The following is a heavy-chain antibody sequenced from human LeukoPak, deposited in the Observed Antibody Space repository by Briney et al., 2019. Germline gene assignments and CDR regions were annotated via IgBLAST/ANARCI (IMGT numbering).Heavy chain of an antibody. CDR3: ARPPGILTGYGDDAFDI. Sequence: GRSLRLSCAASGFTFSSYGMHWVRQAPGKGLEWVAVIWYDGSNKYYADSVKGRFTISRDNSKTTLYLQMNSLRAEDTAVYYYARPPGILTGYGDDAFDIWGQGTMVTVSS. J-gene: IGHJ3*02. CDR1: GFTFSSYG. D-gene: IGHD3-9*01. CDR2: IWYDGSNK. V-gene: IGHV3-33*01.